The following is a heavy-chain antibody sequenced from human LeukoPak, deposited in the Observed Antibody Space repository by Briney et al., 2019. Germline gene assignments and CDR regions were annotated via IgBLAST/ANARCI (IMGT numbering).Heavy chain of an antibody. V-gene: IGHV4-39*01. D-gene: IGHD3-22*01. J-gene: IGHJ2*01. CDR2: IYYSGST. CDR3: ARQLYYDSRGYYWYFDP. CDR1: GGSISSSSYY. Sequence: SETLSLTCSVSGGSISSSSYYWGWIRQPPGKGLEWIGRIYYSGSTYYNPSLKSRVTISVDTSRNQFSLRLSSVTAADTAVYYCARQLYYDSRGYYWYFDPRGRGTLVTVSS.